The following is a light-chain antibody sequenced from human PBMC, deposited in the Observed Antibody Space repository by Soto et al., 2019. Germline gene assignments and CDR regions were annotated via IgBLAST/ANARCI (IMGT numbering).Light chain of an antibody. CDR1: QSINIY. CDR3: QQSFDTPLT. J-gene: IGKJ4*01. Sequence: DIQMTQSPSSLSASVGDRVTISCRPGQSINIYLNWYQQRPGKSPKLLISGASSLQTGVPSRFSGSGSETFFTLTINNVQPEDSETYYCQQSFDTPLTFGGGTKVDI. V-gene: IGKV1-39*01. CDR2: GAS.